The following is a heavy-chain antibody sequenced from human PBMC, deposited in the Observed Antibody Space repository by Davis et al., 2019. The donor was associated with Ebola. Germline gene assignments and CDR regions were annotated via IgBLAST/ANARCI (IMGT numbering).Heavy chain of an antibody. Sequence: ASVKVSCKASGYTFTSYAMHWVRQAPGQRLEWMGWINPHNGNTNYAQKLQGRVTMTTDTSTSTAYMELRSLRSDDTAVYYCARSIVGATQAGWFDPWGQGTLVTVSS. J-gene: IGHJ5*02. CDR2: INPHNGNT. CDR1: GYTFTSYA. D-gene: IGHD1-26*01. V-gene: IGHV1-18*01. CDR3: ARSIVGATQAGWFDP.